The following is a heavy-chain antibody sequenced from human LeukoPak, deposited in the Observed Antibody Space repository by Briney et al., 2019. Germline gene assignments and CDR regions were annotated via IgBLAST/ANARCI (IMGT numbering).Heavy chain of an antibody. CDR2: INAGNGNT. V-gene: IGHV1-3*03. Sequence: ASVKVSCKASGYTFTGYYMHWVRQAPGQRLEWMGWINAGNGNTKYSQEFQGRVTITRDTSASTAYMELSSLRSEDMAVYYCARENYDYVWGLGYYYYYMDVWGKGTTVTVSS. CDR1: GYTFTGYY. J-gene: IGHJ6*03. CDR3: ARENYDYVWGLGYYYYYMDV. D-gene: IGHD3-16*01.